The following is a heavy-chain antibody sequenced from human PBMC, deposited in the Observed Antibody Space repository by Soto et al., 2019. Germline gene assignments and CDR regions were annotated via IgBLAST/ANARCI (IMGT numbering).Heavy chain of an antibody. CDR1: GDSISSYY. D-gene: IGHD3-10*01. CDR2: INYSGST. V-gene: IGHV4-59*12. CDR3: ARGGSGMRYYYYGMDV. Sequence: SETLSLTCTVSGDSISSYYWSWIRQPPGKGLEWIGYINYSGSTNYNPSLKSRVTISVDTSKNQFSLKLSSVTAADTAVYYCARGGSGMRYYYYGMDVWGQGTTVTVSS. J-gene: IGHJ6*02.